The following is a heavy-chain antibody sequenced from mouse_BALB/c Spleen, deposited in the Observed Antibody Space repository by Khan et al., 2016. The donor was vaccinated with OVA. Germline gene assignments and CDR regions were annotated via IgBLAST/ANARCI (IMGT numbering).Heavy chain of an antibody. J-gene: IGHJ2*01. Sequence: QVQLQQSGPELVKPGASVTISCKASGFTFADYYLNWVKQKPGQGLEWIGWIYPGSGNTKYNEKFMGKATLTVDTSSSTAYMQLSSQASEDTAVYFCARGGYYDNSLFDYWGQGTTLTVSS. CDR3: ARGGYYDNSLFDY. D-gene: IGHD1-1*01. CDR2: IYPGSGNT. V-gene: IGHV1-84*02. CDR1: GFTFADYY.